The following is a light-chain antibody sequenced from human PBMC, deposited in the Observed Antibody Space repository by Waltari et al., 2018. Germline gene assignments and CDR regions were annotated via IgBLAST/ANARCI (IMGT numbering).Light chain of an antibody. CDR1: QGISSY. CDR2: AAS. J-gene: IGKJ5*01. CDR3: QQRNSYAAIT. V-gene: IGKV1-9*01. Sequence: IQLTQPPSSPSASVGARVTTTCRASQGISSYLACYQHKPGKAPKLLIYAASTLQSGVPSRFSGSRSGTDFALTISNLQPEDCATYYGQQRNSYAAITFGQGTRLEI.